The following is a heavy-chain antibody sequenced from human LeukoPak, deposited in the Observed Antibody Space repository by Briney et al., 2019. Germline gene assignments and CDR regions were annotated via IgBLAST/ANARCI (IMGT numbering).Heavy chain of an antibody. CDR1: GGSISSYY. Sequence: SSETLSLTCTVSGGSISSYYWSWIRQPPGKGLEWIGYIYYSGSTNYNPSLKSRVTISVDTSKNQFSLKLSSVTAADTAVYYCARHGRLLGSSSDWFDPWGQGTLVTVSS. J-gene: IGHJ5*02. D-gene: IGHD6-6*01. CDR2: IYYSGST. V-gene: IGHV4-59*08. CDR3: ARHGRLLGSSSDWFDP.